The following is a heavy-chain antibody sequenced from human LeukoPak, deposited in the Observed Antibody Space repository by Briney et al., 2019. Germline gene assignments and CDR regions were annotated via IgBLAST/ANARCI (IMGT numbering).Heavy chain of an antibody. J-gene: IGHJ4*02. CDR2: ITGSGDIT. Sequence: GGSLRLSCPASAFTFTNYAMNWVRQAPGKGLECVSSITGSGDITFYADSVKGRFTIFRDNSKNTLYLQMNSLRAEDTAVYFCAKALGGDYAPFDYWGQGTLVTVSS. V-gene: IGHV3-23*01. D-gene: IGHD4-17*01. CDR1: AFTFTNYA. CDR3: AKALGGDYAPFDY.